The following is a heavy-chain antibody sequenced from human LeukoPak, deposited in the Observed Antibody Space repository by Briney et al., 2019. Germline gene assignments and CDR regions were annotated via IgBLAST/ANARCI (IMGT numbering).Heavy chain of an antibody. CDR2: IYYSGST. V-gene: IGHV4-39*01. Sequence: SETLSLTCTVSGGSISSSSYYWGWIRQPPGKGLEWIGSIYYSGSTYYNPSLKSRVTISVDTSKNQFSLKLSSVTAADTAVHYCARHARFYDFWSGNAIGVDAFDIWGQGTMVTVSS. J-gene: IGHJ3*02. D-gene: IGHD3-3*01. CDR3: ARHARFYDFWSGNAIGVDAFDI. CDR1: GGSISSSSYY.